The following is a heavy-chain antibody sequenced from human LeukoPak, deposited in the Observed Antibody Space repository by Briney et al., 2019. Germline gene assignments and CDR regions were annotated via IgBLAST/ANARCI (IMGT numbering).Heavy chain of an antibody. V-gene: IGHV4-39*01. CDR2: IYYSGST. CDR1: GGSISSGTYY. CDR3: ARRGDY. D-gene: IGHD3-16*01. J-gene: IGHJ4*02. Sequence: PSETLSLTCTVSGGSISSGTYYWGWIRQPPGKGLEWIGSIYYSGSTSYNPSLKSRVTISVDTSKNQFSLKLSSVTAADTAAYYCARRGDYWGQGTLVTVSS.